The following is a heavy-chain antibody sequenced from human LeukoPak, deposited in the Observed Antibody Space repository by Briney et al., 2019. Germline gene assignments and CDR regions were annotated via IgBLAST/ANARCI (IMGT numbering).Heavy chain of an antibody. J-gene: IGHJ4*02. D-gene: IGHD1-26*01. V-gene: IGHV3-23*01. CDR1: GFTFSSYA. CDR2: ISGSGGST. Sequence: GGSLRLSCAASGFTFSSYAMNWVRQAPGKGREWVSAISGSGGSTYYADSVKGRFTISRDNSKNTLYLQMNSLRAEDTAVYYCAKAVSGNYIKGFDYWGQGILVTVSS. CDR3: AKAVSGNYIKGFDY.